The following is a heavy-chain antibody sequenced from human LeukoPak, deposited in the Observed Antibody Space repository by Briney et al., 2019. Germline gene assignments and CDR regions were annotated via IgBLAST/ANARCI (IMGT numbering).Heavy chain of an antibody. CDR1: GFTFIDYY. CDR3: ARGTHGGYTAPAEYFDY. J-gene: IGHJ4*02. Sequence: PGGSLRLSCAASGFTFIDYYMSWIRQAPGKGMEWVSYSSGSGTIIYHTDSVKGRFSISRDNAKNSLYLQMNSLRTEDTAVYYCARGTHGGYTAPAEYFDYWGQGTLVTVAS. CDR2: SSGSGTII. D-gene: IGHD4-17*01. V-gene: IGHV3-11*01.